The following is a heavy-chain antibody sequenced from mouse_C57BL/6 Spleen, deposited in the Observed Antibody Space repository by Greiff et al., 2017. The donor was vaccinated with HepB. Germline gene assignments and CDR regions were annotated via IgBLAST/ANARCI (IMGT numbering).Heavy chain of an antibody. D-gene: IGHD4-1*01. Sequence: VQLQQPGAELVKPGASVKLSCKASGYTFTSYWMHWVKQRPGQGLEWIGMIHPNSGSTNYNEKFKSKATLTVDKSSSTAYMQLSSLTSEDSAVYYCARRNWDDAMDYWGQGTSVTVSS. CDR3: ARRNWDDAMDY. CDR2: IHPNSGST. V-gene: IGHV1-64*01. J-gene: IGHJ4*01. CDR1: GYTFTSYW.